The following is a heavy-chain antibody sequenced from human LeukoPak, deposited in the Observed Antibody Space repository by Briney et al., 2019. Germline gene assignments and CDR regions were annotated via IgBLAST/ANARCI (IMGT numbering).Heavy chain of an antibody. CDR2: ISYDGGNK. CDR3: AKKVADCSSTNCYFDY. Sequence: GGSLRLSCAASGFTFRNYAMHWVRQAPGKGLEWVAVISYDGGNKYYADSVKGRFTISRDNSKNTLYLQVNSLRAEDTAVYYCAKKVADCSSTNCYFDYWGQGTLVTVSS. J-gene: IGHJ4*02. CDR1: GFTFRNYA. V-gene: IGHV3-30*18. D-gene: IGHD2-2*01.